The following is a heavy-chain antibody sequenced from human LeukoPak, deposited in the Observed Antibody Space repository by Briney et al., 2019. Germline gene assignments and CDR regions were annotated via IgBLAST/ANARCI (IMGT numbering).Heavy chain of an antibody. CDR3: ARDPTPDIVVVVAANRHY. D-gene: IGHD2-15*01. Sequence: GGSLRLSCAASGFTFSSYAMHRVRQAPGKGLEWVAVISYDGSNKYYADSVKGRFTISRDNSKNTLYLQMNSLRAEDTAVYYCARDPTPDIVVVVAANRHYWGQGTLVTVSS. CDR2: ISYDGSNK. V-gene: IGHV3-30*04. CDR1: GFTFSSYA. J-gene: IGHJ4*02.